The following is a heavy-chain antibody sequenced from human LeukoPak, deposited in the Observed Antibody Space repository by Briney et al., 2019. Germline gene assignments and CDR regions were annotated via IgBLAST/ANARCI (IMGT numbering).Heavy chain of an antibody. CDR2: IYYSGST. CDR3: ARDRGYSYGYPNYYYYGMDV. CDR1: GGSISSYY. J-gene: IGHJ6*02. D-gene: IGHD5-18*01. Sequence: PSETLSLTRTVSGGSISSYYWSWIRQPPRKGLEWIGYIYYSGSTSYNPSLKSRVTISVDTSKNQFSLKLSSVTAADTAVYYCARDRGYSYGYPNYYYYGMDVWGQGTTVTVSS. V-gene: IGHV4-59*08.